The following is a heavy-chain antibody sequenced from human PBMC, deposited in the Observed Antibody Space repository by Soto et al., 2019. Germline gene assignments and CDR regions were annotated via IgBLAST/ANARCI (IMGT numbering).Heavy chain of an antibody. J-gene: IGHJ4*02. CDR1: GFTFSSYA. CDR2: ISYDGSNK. V-gene: IGHV3-30-3*01. CDR3: ACYSMRVVVNLYYFAF. Sequence: PGGSLRLSCAASGFTFSSYAMHWVRQAPGKGLGWVAVISYDGSNKYYADSVKGRFTISRDNSKNTLYLQMNSLRAEDTAVYYCACYSMRVVVNLYYFAFRGQGTLVTVSA. D-gene: IGHD3-22*01.